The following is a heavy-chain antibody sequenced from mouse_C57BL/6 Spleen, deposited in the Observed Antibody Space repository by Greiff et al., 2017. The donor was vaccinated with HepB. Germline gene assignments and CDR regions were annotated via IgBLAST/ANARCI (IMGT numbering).Heavy chain of an antibody. J-gene: IGHJ2*01. CDR2: ISDGGSYT. Sequence: EVQLQESGGGLVKPGGSLKLSCAASGFTFSSYAMSWVRQTPEKRLEWVATISDGGSYTYYPDNVKGRFTISRDNAKNNLYLQMSHLKSEDTAMYYCARAGRYYGSPFDYWGQGTTLTVSS. V-gene: IGHV5-4*01. D-gene: IGHD1-1*01. CDR1: GFTFSSYA. CDR3: ARAGRYYGSPFDY.